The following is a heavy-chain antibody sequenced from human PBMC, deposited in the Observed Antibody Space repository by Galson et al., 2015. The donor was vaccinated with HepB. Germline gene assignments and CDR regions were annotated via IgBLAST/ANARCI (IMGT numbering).Heavy chain of an antibody. J-gene: IGHJ4*02. V-gene: IGHV3-66*02. CDR3: ARLYSTVHYIDY. CDR1: GFTVSSNY. D-gene: IGHD6-13*01. CDR2: FCTDNST. Sequence: SLRLSCAASGFTVSSNYMGWVRQAPGKGLEWVSVFCTDNSTYHADSVKGRFTISRDNSKNTLFLQMNSLRAEDTAVYYCARLYSTVHYIDYWGQGTLVAVSS.